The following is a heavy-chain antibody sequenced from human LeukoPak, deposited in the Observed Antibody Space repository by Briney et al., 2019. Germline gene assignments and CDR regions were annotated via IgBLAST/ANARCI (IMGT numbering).Heavy chain of an antibody. V-gene: IGHV4-4*02. Sequence: PSETLSLTCAVSGGSISSSNWWSWVRQPPGKGLEWIGEIYHSGSTNYNPSLKSRVTISVDKSKNQFSLKLSSVTAADTAVYFCARMFYGSGNSYFDYWGQGTLVTVSS. CDR3: ARMFYGSGNSYFDY. J-gene: IGHJ4*02. CDR1: GGSISSSNW. CDR2: IYHSGST. D-gene: IGHD3-10*01.